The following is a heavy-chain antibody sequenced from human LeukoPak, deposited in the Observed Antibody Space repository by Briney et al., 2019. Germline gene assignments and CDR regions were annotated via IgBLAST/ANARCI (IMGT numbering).Heavy chain of an antibody. J-gene: IGHJ4*02. Sequence: GGSLRLSCAASGFTVSSNSMSWVRQAPGKGLEWVSVIYTGGSTYYADSVKGRFTVSRDNSKNTLYLQMNSLRAEDTAVYYCAKVTLLPFEYWGQGTLVTVSS. D-gene: IGHD2-15*01. CDR1: GFTVSSNS. V-gene: IGHV3-66*01. CDR2: IYTGGST. CDR3: AKVTLLPFEY.